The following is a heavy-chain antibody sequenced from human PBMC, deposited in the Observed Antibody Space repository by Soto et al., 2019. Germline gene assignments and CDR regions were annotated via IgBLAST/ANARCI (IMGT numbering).Heavy chain of an antibody. CDR2: ISTYNGNP. CDR3: ARGRARALDY. V-gene: IGHV1-18*01. Sequence: QIQLVQSGAEVKKPGASVKVSCKASGYIFTSQGISWVRQAPGQGLEWMGWISTYNGNPNYAQKLQGRVTMTTNTSATTASLELRSLASDETAVYYCARGRARALDYWGQGTPVIVSS. CDR1: GYIFTSQG. J-gene: IGHJ4*02. D-gene: IGHD6-6*01.